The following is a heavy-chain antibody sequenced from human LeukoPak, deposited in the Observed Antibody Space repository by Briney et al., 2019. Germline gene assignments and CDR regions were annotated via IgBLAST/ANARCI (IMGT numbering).Heavy chain of an antibody. CDR3: ASGSGGYSYDMSPYYYDSSGYYPFDY. V-gene: IGHV3-23*01. CDR2: ISGSGGST. Sequence: PGGSLRLSCAASGLTFSSYAMSWVRQAPGKGPEWVSAISGSGGSTYYADPVKARFTISRDNAKNTLYLQMNSLRAEDTAVYYCASGSGGYSYDMSPYYYDSSGYYPFDYWGQGTLVTVSS. CDR1: GLTFSSYA. J-gene: IGHJ4*02. D-gene: IGHD3-22*01.